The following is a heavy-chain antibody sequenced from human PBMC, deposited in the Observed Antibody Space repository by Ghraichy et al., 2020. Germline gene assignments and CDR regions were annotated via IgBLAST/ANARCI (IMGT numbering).Heavy chain of an antibody. Sequence: GALRLSCAASGFTFSSYSMNWVRQAPGKGLEWVSSISSSSSYIYYADSVKGRFTISRDNAKNSLYLQMNSLRAEDTAVYYCARDVDGDYFDYWGQGTLVTVSS. D-gene: IGHD4-17*01. CDR1: GFTFSSYS. CDR2: ISSSSSYI. J-gene: IGHJ4*02. V-gene: IGHV3-21*01. CDR3: ARDVDGDYFDY.